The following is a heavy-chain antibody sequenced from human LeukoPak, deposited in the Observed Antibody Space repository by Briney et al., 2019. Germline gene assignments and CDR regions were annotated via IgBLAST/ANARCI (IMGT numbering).Heavy chain of an antibody. V-gene: IGHV1-69*13. Sequence: SVKVSCKTSGGTFSSYAISWVRQAPGQGLERMGGIIPIFGTANYAQKFQGRVTITADESISTAYMELTRLRSDDTAVYYCARSTGTTFGFSDCWGQGTLVTVSS. CDR3: ARSTGTTFGFSDC. CDR2: IIPIFGTA. D-gene: IGHD3-16*01. CDR1: GGTFSSYA. J-gene: IGHJ4*02.